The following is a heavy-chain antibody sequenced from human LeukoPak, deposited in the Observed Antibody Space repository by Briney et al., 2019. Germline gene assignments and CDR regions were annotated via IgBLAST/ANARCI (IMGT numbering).Heavy chain of an antibody. J-gene: IGHJ4*02. CDR2: ISSSGSSI. CDR3: TRPRTGTTDY. CDR1: GFTFSSYS. Sequence: KPGGSLRLSCAASGFTFSSYSMNWVRQAPGKGLEWVSYISSSGSSIYYADSVKGRFTMSRDNAKNSLYLQMNSLSAEDTAVYYCTRPRTGTTDYWDQGTLVTVSS. D-gene: IGHD1-7*01. V-gene: IGHV3-21*01.